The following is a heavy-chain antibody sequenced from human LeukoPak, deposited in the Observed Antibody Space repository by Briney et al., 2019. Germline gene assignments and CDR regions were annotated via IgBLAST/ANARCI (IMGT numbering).Heavy chain of an antibody. Sequence: PSETLSLTCTVSGGSISSSSYYWGWIRQPPGKGLEWIGSIYYSGSTYYNPSLKSRVTISVDTSKNQFSLKLSSVTAADTAVYYCARWGYDSSSRPMGFDYWGQGTLVTVSS. CDR1: GGSISSSSYY. CDR3: ARWGYDSSSRPMGFDY. V-gene: IGHV4-39*01. J-gene: IGHJ4*02. CDR2: IYYSGST. D-gene: IGHD3-22*01.